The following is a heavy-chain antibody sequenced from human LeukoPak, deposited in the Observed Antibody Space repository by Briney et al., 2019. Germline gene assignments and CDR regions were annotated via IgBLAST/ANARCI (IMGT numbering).Heavy chain of an antibody. J-gene: IGHJ5*02. Sequence: PLETLSLTCTVSGVSISSGSFYWSWIRQPAGKGLEWIGRIYTNENTYYNPSLKSRVSMSVDTSKNQFSLKLSSVTAADTAVYYCARDDYDSSTYYGAFWFDPWGQGILVTVAS. CDR2: IYTNENT. CDR3: ARDDYDSSTYYGAFWFDP. CDR1: GVSISSGSFY. D-gene: IGHD3-22*01. V-gene: IGHV4-61*02.